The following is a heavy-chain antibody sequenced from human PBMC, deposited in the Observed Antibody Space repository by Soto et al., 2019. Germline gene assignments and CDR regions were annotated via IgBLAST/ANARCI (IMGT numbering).Heavy chain of an antibody. D-gene: IGHD3-3*01. CDR3: AREAYYDFWSGYPGYYYYGMDV. V-gene: IGHV3-30-3*01. CDR1: GFTFSSYA. CDR2: ISYDGSNK. Sequence: GGSLRLSCAASGFTFSSYAMHWVRQAPGKGLEWVAVISYDGSNKYYADSVKGRFTISRDNSKNTLYLQMNSLRAEDTAVYYCAREAYYDFWSGYPGYYYYGMDVWGQGTTVTVSS. J-gene: IGHJ6*02.